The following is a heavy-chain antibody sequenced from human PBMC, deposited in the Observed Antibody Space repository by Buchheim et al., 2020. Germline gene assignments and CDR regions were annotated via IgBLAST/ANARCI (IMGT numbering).Heavy chain of an antibody. D-gene: IGHD2-2*02. CDR1: GFTFSSYS. J-gene: IGHJ6*02. V-gene: IGHV3-21*01. CDR3: ARKPAAIANYYYGMDV. CDR2: ISSSSSYI. Sequence: EVQLVESGGGLVKPGGSLRLSCAASGFTFSSYSMNWVRQAPGKGLEWVSSISSSSSYIYYADSVKGRFTISRANAKNSLYPQMNSLRAEDTAVYYCARKPAAIANYYYGMDVWGQGTT.